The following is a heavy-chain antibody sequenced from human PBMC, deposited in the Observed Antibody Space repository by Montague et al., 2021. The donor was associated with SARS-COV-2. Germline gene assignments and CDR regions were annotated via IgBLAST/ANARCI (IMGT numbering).Heavy chain of an antibody. V-gene: IGHV3-74*01. CDR2: LNGDGSFT. CDR1: GFTFSSYW. D-gene: IGHD1-20*01. Sequence: SRRLSWSDSGFTFSSYWMHWVRQAPGKGLVWVARLNGDGSFTSYMDSVKGRFTISRDNAKSTLYLQMNSLRGEDTAVYYCASFGLNWKDSYWGQGTLVAVSS. J-gene: IGHJ4*02. CDR3: ASFGLNWKDSY.